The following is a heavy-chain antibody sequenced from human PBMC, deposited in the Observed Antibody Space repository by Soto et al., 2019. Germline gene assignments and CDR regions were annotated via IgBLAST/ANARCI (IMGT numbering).Heavy chain of an antibody. V-gene: IGHV1-69*13. D-gene: IGHD2-2*01. CDR3: ARDLEYCSITSCHRTGFDY. CDR2: IIPIFGTA. J-gene: IGHJ4*02. Sequence: SVKVSCKASGGTFSSYAISWVRRAPGQGLEWMGGIIPIFGTANYAQKFQGRVTITADESTSTAYMELSSLRSEDTAVYYCARDLEYCSITSCHRTGFDYWGQGTLVTVSS. CDR1: GGTFSSYA.